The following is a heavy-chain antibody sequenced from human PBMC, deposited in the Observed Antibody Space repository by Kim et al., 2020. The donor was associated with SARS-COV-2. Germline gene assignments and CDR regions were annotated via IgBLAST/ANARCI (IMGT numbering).Heavy chain of an antibody. Sequence: SETLSLTCTVSGGSIISGGYSWSWVRHHPGKGLEWIGSIYYTGTTTHNPSLNSRLSISLDTSNNQFSLGLSSVTAADTAVYYCARDHGNSFGYGANYFHYWGQGTLVTVSS. CDR3: ARDHGNSFGYGANYFHY. J-gene: IGHJ4*02. CDR2: IYYTGTT. CDR1: GGSIISGGYS. V-gene: IGHV4-31*03. D-gene: IGHD5-18*01.